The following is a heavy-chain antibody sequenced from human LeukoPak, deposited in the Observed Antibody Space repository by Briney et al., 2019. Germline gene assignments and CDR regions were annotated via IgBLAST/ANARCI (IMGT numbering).Heavy chain of an antibody. V-gene: IGHV1-69*13. D-gene: IGHD3-16*01. CDR2: IIPIFGTA. CDR3: ARATGTWGHDGFDI. CDR1: GGTFSSYA. J-gene: IGHJ3*02. Sequence: SVKVSCKASGGTFSSYAISWVRQAPGQGLEWMGGIIPIFGTANYAQKFQGRVTITADESTSTAYMELSSLRSDDTAVYYCARATGTWGHDGFDIWGQGTMVTVSS.